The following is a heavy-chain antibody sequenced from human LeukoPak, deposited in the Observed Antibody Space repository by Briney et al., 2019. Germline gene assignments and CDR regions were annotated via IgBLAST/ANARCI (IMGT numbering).Heavy chain of an antibody. CDR1: VYTFTGYY. Sequence: ASVKVSCKASVYTFTGYYIHWVRQVPGQGLEWMGWINPNINGTNYAQKFQGRVTMTGDRSISTAYMELSRLRSDDTAVYYCARERTPGSGYGVDYWGQGTVVTVSS. D-gene: IGHD6-25*01. V-gene: IGHV1-2*02. CDR2: INPNINGT. CDR3: ARERTPGSGYGVDY. J-gene: IGHJ4*02.